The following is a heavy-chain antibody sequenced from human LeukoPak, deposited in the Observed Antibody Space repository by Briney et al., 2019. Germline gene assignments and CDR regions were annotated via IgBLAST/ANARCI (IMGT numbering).Heavy chain of an antibody. CDR2: ISAYNGNT. CDR3: ARGYYYGSGSYYILHYYYYYMDV. Sequence: GASVKVSCKASGYTFTGYYMHWVRQAPGQGLEWMGWISAYNGNTNYAQKLQGRVTMTTDTSTSTAYMELRSLRSDDTAVYYCARGYYYGSGSYYILHYYYYYMDVWGKGTTVTISS. J-gene: IGHJ6*03. CDR1: GYTFTGYY. D-gene: IGHD3-10*01. V-gene: IGHV1-18*04.